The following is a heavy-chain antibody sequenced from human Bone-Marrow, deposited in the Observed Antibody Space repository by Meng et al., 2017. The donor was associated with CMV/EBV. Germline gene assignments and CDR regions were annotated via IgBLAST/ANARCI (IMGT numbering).Heavy chain of an antibody. CDR1: GFTFSNAW. CDR3: TTPELRFLESHYYYYYGMDV. V-gene: IGHV3-15*01. Sequence: GGSLRLSCAASGFTFSNAWMSWVRQAPGKGLEWVGRIKSKTDGGTTDYAAPVKGRFTISRDDSKNTLYLQMNSLKTEDTAVYYCTTPELRFLESHYYYYYGMDVCGQGTTVTISS. D-gene: IGHD3-3*01. CDR2: IKSKTDGGTT. J-gene: IGHJ6*02.